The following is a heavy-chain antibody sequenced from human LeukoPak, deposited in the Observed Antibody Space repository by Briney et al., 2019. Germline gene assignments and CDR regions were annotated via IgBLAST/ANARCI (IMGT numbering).Heavy chain of an antibody. CDR2: IYTSGST. Sequence: GSLRLSCAASGFTLSDYYMSWIRQAPGKGLEWIGRIYTSGSTNYNPSLKSRVTISVDTSKNQFSLKLSSVTAADTAVYYCARHRDCSSTSCYLFDYWGQGTLVTVSS. J-gene: IGHJ4*02. CDR1: GFTLSDYY. D-gene: IGHD2-2*01. CDR3: ARHRDCSSTSCYLFDY. V-gene: IGHV4-59*08.